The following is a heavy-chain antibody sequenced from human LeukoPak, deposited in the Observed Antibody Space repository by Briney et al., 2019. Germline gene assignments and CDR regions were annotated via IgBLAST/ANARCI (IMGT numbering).Heavy chain of an antibody. CDR1: GFTVSSNY. CDR2: IYSGGSR. J-gene: IGHJ4*02. V-gene: IGHV3-53*01. Sequence: GGSLRLSCAASGFTVSSNYMSWVRQAPGKGLEWVSVIYSGGSRYYADSVKGRFTISRDDSKNSLYLQMNSLKTEDTAVYYCARGPYYYDSSGYYFDYWGQGTLVTVSS. D-gene: IGHD3-22*01. CDR3: ARGPYYYDSSGYYFDY.